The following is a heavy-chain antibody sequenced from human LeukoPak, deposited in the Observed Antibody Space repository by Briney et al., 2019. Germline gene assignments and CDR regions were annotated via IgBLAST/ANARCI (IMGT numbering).Heavy chain of an antibody. CDR2: ISGCDGST. D-gene: IGHD3-9*01. V-gene: IGHV3-23*01. CDR3: SRDSTYDIVTGCLDY. CDR1: GFTNSGYA. Sequence: PGGSLILFCVASGFTNSGYAKSWVSRAPGKGVEGGLAISGCDGSTYYADSVKGRFTISRDKSKNPLYLQLTSLRAEDTGVYYCSRDSTYDIVTGCLDYWGQGTLVTVSS. J-gene: IGHJ4*02.